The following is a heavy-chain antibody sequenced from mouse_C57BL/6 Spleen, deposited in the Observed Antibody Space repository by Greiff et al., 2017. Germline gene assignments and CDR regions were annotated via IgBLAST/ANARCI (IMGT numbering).Heavy chain of an antibody. CDR1: GFNIKDYY. CDR3: ARGSTVVEGYFDV. D-gene: IGHD1-1*01. J-gene: IGHJ1*03. Sequence: VQLQQSGAELVKPGASVKLSCTASGFNIKDYYMHWVKQRTEQGLEWIGRIDPEDGETKYAPQFQGKATITADTSSNTAYLQLSSLTSEDTAVYYCARGSTVVEGYFDVWGTGTTVTVSS. V-gene: IGHV14-2*01. CDR2: IDPEDGET.